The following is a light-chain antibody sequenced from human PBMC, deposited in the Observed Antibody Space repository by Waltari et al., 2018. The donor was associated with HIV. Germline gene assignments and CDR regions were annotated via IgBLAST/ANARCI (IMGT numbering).Light chain of an antibody. CDR1: NIGSQS. J-gene: IGLJ2*01. Sequence: SYVLTQPPSVSVAPGQTASITCGGTNIGSQSVHWYQQRPGQAPVLVVFDDTDRPSGIPERFSGSNSGNAATLTISRVEAGDEADYYCQVWDSSSDHPVVFGGGTKLTVL. V-gene: IGLV3-21*02. CDR2: DDT. CDR3: QVWDSSSDHPVV.